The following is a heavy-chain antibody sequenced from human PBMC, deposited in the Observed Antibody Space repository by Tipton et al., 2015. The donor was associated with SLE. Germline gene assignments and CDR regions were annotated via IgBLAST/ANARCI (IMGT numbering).Heavy chain of an antibody. V-gene: IGHV3-20*04. J-gene: IGHJ3*02. Sequence: SLRLSCAASGFTFDDYGMSWVRQAPGKGLEWVSGINWNGGSTGYADSVKGRFTISRDNAKNSLYLQMNSLRAEDTALYYCARFAIAVAGTNAFDIWGQGTMVTVSS. D-gene: IGHD6-19*01. CDR3: ARFAIAVAGTNAFDI. CDR1: GFTFDDYG. CDR2: INWNGGST.